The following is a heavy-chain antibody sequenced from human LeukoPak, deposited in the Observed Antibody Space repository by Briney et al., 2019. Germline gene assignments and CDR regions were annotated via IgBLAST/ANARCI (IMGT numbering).Heavy chain of an antibody. CDR2: IYDSGST. CDR1: GGSISSYY. J-gene: IGHJ5*02. Sequence: SETLSLTCTISGGSISSYYWNWIRQSPGKGLEWIGYIYDSGSTNYNPSLKSRVTISVDTSKNQFSLKLSSVTGADTAVYYCARGYSDYIWFDPWGQGTLVTVSS. CDR3: ARGYSDYIWFDP. V-gene: IGHV4-59*01. D-gene: IGHD4-11*01.